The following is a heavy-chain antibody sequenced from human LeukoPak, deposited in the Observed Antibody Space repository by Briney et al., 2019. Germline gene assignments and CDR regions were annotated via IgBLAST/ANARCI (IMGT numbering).Heavy chain of an antibody. D-gene: IGHD2-15*01. J-gene: IGHJ6*02. CDR2: INHSGST. CDR1: GGSFSGYY. V-gene: IGHV4-34*01. Sequence: SETLSLTCAGSGGSFSGYYWSWVRQPPGTGLEWNGEINHSGSTNYNPCLKSRVTISVDTSKNQFSLKLSSVTAADTAVYYCARAYCSGGRCYALYYYYYGMDVWGQGTTVTVSS. CDR3: ARAYCSGGRCYALYYYYYGMDV.